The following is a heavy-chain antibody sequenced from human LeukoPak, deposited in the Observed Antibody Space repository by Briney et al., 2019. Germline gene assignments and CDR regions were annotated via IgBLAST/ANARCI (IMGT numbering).Heavy chain of an antibody. V-gene: IGHV3-74*01. Sequence: PGGSLRLSCAASGFTFSSYWMHWVRQAPGKGLVWVSRINSDGSSTSYADSVKGRFTISRDNAKNTLYLQMNSLRAEDTAVYYCAREPYYDFWSGPYDAFDIWGQGTMVTVSS. CDR2: INSDGSST. CDR1: GFTFSSYW. D-gene: IGHD3-3*01. J-gene: IGHJ3*02. CDR3: AREPYYDFWSGPYDAFDI.